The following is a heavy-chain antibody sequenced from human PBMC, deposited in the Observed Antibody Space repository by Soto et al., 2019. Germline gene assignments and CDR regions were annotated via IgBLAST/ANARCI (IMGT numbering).Heavy chain of an antibody. D-gene: IGHD3-22*01. Sequence: SETLSLTCSVSGGSISGNNHYWGWIRQTPGKGLEWIGSIYYSGSTYYNPSLKSRVTISVDTSKNQFSLKLTSVTAADTAVYYCARQGITMIVVVVTDNWLDPWGQGTLVTVSS. V-gene: IGHV4-39*01. CDR3: ARQGITMIVVVVTDNWLDP. J-gene: IGHJ5*02. CDR2: IYYSGST. CDR1: GGSISGNNHY.